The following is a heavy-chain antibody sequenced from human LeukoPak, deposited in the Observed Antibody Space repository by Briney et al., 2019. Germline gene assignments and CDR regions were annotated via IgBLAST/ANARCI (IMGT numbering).Heavy chain of an antibody. V-gene: IGHV1-69*04. CDR3: ARAGYRKDLGFDP. Sequence: SVKVSCKASGGTFSSYAISWVRQAPGQGLEWMGRIIPILGIANYAQKFQGRVTITADKSTSTAYMELSSLRSEDPAVYYCARAGYRKDLGFDPWGQGTLVTVSS. J-gene: IGHJ5*02. CDR1: GGTFSSYA. D-gene: IGHD5-12*01. CDR2: IIPILGIA.